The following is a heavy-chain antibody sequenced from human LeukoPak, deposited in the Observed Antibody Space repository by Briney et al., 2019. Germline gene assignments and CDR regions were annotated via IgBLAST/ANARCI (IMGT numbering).Heavy chain of an antibody. V-gene: IGHV4-59*08. CDR3: ARQLGYYSGWLDY. Sequence: SSETLSLTCTVSGGSISSYYWSWIRQPPGKGLEWIGYIYYSGSTNYNPSLKSRVTTSVDTSKNQFSLKLSSVTAADTAVYYCARQLGYYSGWLDYWAREPWSPSPQ. D-gene: IGHD6-19*01. CDR1: GGSISSYY. J-gene: IGHJ4*02. CDR2: IYYSGST.